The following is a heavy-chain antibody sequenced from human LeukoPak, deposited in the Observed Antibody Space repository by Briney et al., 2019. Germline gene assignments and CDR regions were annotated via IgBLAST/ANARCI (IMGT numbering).Heavy chain of an antibody. CDR1: GYSISSRHW. V-gene: IGHV4-28*01. Sequence: SETLSLTCAVSGYSISSRHWWGWIRQPPGKGLEWIGHIYYDGRTYYNPSLKSRVTMSVDTSKNQFSLKLSSVTAVDTAVYSCARYGGNSDWYFDLWGRGTLVTVSS. J-gene: IGHJ2*01. D-gene: IGHD4-23*01. CDR3: ARYGGNSDWYFDL. CDR2: IYYDGRT.